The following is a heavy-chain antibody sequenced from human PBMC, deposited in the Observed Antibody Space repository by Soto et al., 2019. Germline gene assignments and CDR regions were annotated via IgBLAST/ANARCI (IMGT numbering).Heavy chain of an antibody. V-gene: IGHV3-66*01. J-gene: IGHJ3*02. CDR1: GFTVSSYH. Sequence: GSLRLSCAASGFTVSSYHMSWVRQAPGKGLEWVSVIYSGGTTYYADSVKGRFAISRDNSKNTLYLQMNSLRAEDTAVYYCARVHYHSSIDSFDMWGQGTMVTVSS. CDR2: IYSGGTT. CDR3: ARVHYHSSIDSFDM. D-gene: IGHD6-13*01.